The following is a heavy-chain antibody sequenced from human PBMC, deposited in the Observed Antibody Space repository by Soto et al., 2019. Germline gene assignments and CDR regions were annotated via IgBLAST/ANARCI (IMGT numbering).Heavy chain of an antibody. Sequence: PSETLSLTCTVSGGSISSGDYYWSWIRQPPGKGLEWIGYIYYSGSTYCNPSLKSRVTISVDTSKNQFSLKLSSVTAADTAVYYCARGGGSSPTLDYWGQGTLVTVSS. CDR2: IYYSGST. J-gene: IGHJ4*02. D-gene: IGHD6-6*01. CDR3: ARGGGSSPTLDY. CDR1: GGSISSGDYY. V-gene: IGHV4-30-4*01.